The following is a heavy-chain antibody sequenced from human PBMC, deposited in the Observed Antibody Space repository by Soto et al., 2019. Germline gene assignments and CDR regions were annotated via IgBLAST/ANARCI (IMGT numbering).Heavy chain of an antibody. J-gene: IGHJ2*01. D-gene: IGHD2-15*01. CDR2: IYYSGST. CDR3: ARRRRCSGGSCFPRDWYFDL. Sequence: ETLSLTCTVSGGSISSYYWSWIRQPPGKGLEWIGYIYYSGSTNYNPSLKSRVTISVDTSKNQFSLKLSSVTAAGTAVYYCARRRRCSGGSCFPRDWYFDLWGRGTLVTVSS. V-gene: IGHV4-59*08. CDR1: GGSISSYY.